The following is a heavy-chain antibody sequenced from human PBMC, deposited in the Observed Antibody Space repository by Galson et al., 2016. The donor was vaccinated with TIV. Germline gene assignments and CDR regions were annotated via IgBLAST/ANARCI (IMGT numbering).Heavy chain of an antibody. CDR2: ISWRSDFI. CDR1: GFTFDDHA. J-gene: IGHJ6*01. CDR3: TLLQEHL. Sequence: SLRLSCAASGFTFDDHAMHWVRQPPGKGLEWVSGISWRSDFIGYADSVKGRFTISRDNAQNSLYLQMNSLHQGPIGLPPGTLLQEHLWG. V-gene: IGHV3-9*01.